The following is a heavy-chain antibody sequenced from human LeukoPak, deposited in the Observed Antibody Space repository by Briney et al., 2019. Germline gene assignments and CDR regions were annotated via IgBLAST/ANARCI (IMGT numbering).Heavy chain of an antibody. CDR2: ITTSGSTM. D-gene: IGHD3-22*01. V-gene: IGHV3-48*03. CDR3: ARRDFYDTTGYLFDY. Sequence: PGGSLRLSCAASGFTLSTYEMNWVRQAPGKGLDWVSYITTSGSTMSYADSVKGRFTISRDNAKNSLYLQMNGLRAEDTAVYYCARRDFYDTTGYLFDYWGQGTQVTVSS. CDR1: GFTLSTYE. J-gene: IGHJ4*02.